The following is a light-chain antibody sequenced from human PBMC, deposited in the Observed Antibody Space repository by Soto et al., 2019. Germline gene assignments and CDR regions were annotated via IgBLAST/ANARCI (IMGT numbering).Light chain of an antibody. V-gene: IGKV1-5*01. CDR2: DAS. CDR3: QQYNSYV. J-gene: IGKJ3*01. CDR1: QTISTL. Sequence: IQMTQSPSTLSAPVGDRVTITCQASQTISTLLAWFQHKPGKAPNLLIYDASNLESGVPSRFSGSGSGTEFTLTISSLQSDDSATYYCQQYNSYVFGPGTKVDIK.